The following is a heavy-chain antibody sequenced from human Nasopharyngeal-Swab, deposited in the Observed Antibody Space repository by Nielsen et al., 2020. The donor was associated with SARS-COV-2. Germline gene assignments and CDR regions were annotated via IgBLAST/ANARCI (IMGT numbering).Heavy chain of an antibody. CDR2: ISGGGDIT. V-gene: IGHV3-23*01. J-gene: IGHJ4*02. D-gene: IGHD4-17*01. CDR1: GFTFSNYV. CDR3: ARGSNGDYDY. Sequence: GESLKISCAASGFTFSNYVMSWVRQAPGKGLEWVSAISGGGDITAYADSVRGRFTISRDNSRDTLYLQMNSLRVEDTAIYYCARGSNGDYDYWGQGTLVTVSP.